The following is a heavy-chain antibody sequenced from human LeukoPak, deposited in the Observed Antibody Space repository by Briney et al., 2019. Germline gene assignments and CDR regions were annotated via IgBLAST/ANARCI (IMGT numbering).Heavy chain of an antibody. CDR3: ARDALEYQLPSFYYYYYYMDV. V-gene: IGHV3-11*04. CDR2: ISSSGSTI. CDR1: GFTFSDYY. D-gene: IGHD2-2*01. Sequence: GGSLRLSCAASGFTFSDYYMSWIRQAPGKGLEWVSYISSSGSTIYYADSVKGRFTISRDNAKNSLYLQMNSLRAEDTAVYYCARDALEYQLPSFYYYYYYMDVWGKGTTVTVSS. J-gene: IGHJ6*03.